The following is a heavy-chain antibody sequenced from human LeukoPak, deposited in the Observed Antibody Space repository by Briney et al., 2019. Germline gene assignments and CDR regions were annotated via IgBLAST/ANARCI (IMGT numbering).Heavy chain of an antibody. CDR1: GFTFSSYW. D-gene: IGHD3-22*01. CDR2: IKQDGSEK. CDR3: AKDYDEGRFDY. J-gene: IGHJ4*02. Sequence: GGSLRLSCAASGFTFSSYWMSWVRQAPGKGLEWVANIKQDGSEKYYVDSVKGRFTISRDNAMNSLYLQMNSLRAEDTAVYYCAKDYDEGRFDYWGQGTLVTVSS. V-gene: IGHV3-7*01.